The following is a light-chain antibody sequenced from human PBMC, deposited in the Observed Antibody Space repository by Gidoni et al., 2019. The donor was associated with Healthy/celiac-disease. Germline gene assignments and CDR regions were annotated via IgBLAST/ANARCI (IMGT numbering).Light chain of an antibody. V-gene: IGLV2-8*01. CDR2: DVS. CDR3: SSYAGSNNLGV. Sequence: QSALTQPPSASGSPGQSVTISCTGTSSDVGGYNYVSWYQQHPGKAPKLMIYDVSKRPSGVPDRFSGSKSGNMASLTVSGLQAEDEADYYCSSYAGSNNLGVFGTGTKVTVL. J-gene: IGLJ1*01. CDR1: SSDVGGYNY.